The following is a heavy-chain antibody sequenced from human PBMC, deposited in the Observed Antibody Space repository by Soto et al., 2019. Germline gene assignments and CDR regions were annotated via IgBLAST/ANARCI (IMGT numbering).Heavy chain of an antibody. CDR1: GFTFSSYA. Sequence: PGGSLRLSCAASGFTFSSYAMSWVRQAPGKGLEWVSAISGSGGSTYYADSVKGRFTISRDNSKNTLYLQMNSLRAEDTAVYYCAKDTTWLIAVAATGRAFDIWGQGTTVTVSS. J-gene: IGHJ3*02. V-gene: IGHV3-23*01. CDR3: AKDTTWLIAVAATGRAFDI. CDR2: ISGSGGST. D-gene: IGHD6-19*01.